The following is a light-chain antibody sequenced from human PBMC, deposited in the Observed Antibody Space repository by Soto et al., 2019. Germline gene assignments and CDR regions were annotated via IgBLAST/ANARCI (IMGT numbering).Light chain of an antibody. J-gene: IGKJ1*01. CDR3: KQYNTHSGT. Sequence: DIQMTQSPSTLSASLGDRVTITCRASQTVNAWLAWYQHKPGKAPKPLIYDASILESGVPARFSGSGSGTEFILTISSLQPDDVGTYYCKQYNTHSGTFGQGTKVEIK. CDR1: QTVNAW. V-gene: IGKV1-5*01. CDR2: DAS.